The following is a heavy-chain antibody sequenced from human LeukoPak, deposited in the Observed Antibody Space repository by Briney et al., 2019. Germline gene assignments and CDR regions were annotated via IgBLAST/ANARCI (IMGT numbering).Heavy chain of an antibody. V-gene: IGHV3-23*01. J-gene: IGHJ4*02. Sequence: GGSLRLSCAASGFTFSSYAMSWVRHAPGKGLEWVSSITTSGDNTYYADSVKGRFTISRENPKNTLCLQMNSLRAEDTAVYYCAKRGAYDNRYFDYWGQGTLVTVSS. CDR3: AKRGAYDNRYFDY. D-gene: IGHD3-22*01. CDR1: GFTFSSYA. CDR2: ITTSGDNT.